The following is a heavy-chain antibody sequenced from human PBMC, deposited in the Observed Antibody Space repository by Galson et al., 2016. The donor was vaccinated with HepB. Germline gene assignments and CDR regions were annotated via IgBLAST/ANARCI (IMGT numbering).Heavy chain of an antibody. D-gene: IGHD6-13*01. V-gene: IGHV4-34*01. CDR2: INHDGGT. CDR3: AREGGAAAGTEYLQH. Sequence: SETLSLTCGVSGGSFSGYFWSWIRQPPGKGLEWIGEINHDGGTNYDSSLKSRVTISVDTSKNQFSLKLTSVTAADTAVYYCAREGGAAAGTEYLQHWGQGTLVTVSS. J-gene: IGHJ1*01. CDR1: GGSFSGYF.